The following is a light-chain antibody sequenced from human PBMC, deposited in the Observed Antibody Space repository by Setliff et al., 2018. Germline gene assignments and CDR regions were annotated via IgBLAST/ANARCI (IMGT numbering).Light chain of an antibody. CDR1: STDVGGYDL. CDR3: CSYTSSSTYV. CDR2: DVN. V-gene: IGLV2-11*01. Sequence: SALTQPRSVSGSPGQSVTVSCAGTSTDVGGYDLVSWYQQHPGKVPKALIYDVNKRPSGVPSRFSGSKSGNTASLTISGLQAEDEADYYCCSYTSSSTYVFGTGTKGTV. J-gene: IGLJ1*01.